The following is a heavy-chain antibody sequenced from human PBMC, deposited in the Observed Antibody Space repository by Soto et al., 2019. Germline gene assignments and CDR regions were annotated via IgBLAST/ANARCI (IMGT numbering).Heavy chain of an antibody. J-gene: IGHJ6*03. CDR2: IIPILGIA. D-gene: IGHD1-26*01. Sequence: SVKVSCKASGYTFTSYAMHWVRQAPGQRLEWMGWIIPILGIANYAQKFQGRVTITADKSTSTAYMELSSLRSEDTAVYYCARAMGSSYYMDVWGKGTTVTVSS. V-gene: IGHV1-69*10. CDR3: ARAMGSSYYMDV. CDR1: GYTFTSYA.